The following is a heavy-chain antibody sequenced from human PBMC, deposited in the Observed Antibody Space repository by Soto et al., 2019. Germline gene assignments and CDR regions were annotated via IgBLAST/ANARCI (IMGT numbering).Heavy chain of an antibody. Sequence: VQLVESGGGVVQPGRSLRLSCAASGFTFSSYGMHWVRQAPGKGLEWVAVISYDGSNKYYADSVKGRFTISRDNSKNTLYLQMNSLRAEDTAVYYCAKDHWSGSYGYWGQGTLVTVSS. CDR2: ISYDGSNK. D-gene: IGHD1-26*01. CDR1: GFTFSSYG. V-gene: IGHV3-30*18. J-gene: IGHJ4*02. CDR3: AKDHWSGSYGY.